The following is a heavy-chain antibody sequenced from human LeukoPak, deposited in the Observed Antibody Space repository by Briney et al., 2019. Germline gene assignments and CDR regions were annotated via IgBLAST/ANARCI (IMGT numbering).Heavy chain of an antibody. CDR1: GYTFTNYN. CDR3: VRVYHDGSFESGNWFDP. J-gene: IGHJ5*02. D-gene: IGHD3-22*01. Sequence: GESLKISCKASGYTFTNYNIDWVRQATGQGLEWMGWINPNSGRAGCVQKFQGRVNITRDTSISTAYMELSSLRSEDTAVYYCVRVYHDGSFESGNWFDPWGQGTLVTVSS. CDR2: INPNSGRA. V-gene: IGHV1-8*01.